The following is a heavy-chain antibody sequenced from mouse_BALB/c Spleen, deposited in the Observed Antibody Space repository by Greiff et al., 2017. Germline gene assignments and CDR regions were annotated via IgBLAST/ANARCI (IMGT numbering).Heavy chain of an antibody. Sequence: VQLQQSGAELVKPGASVKLSCTASGFNIKDTYMHWVKQRPEQGLEWIGRIDPANGNTKYDPKFQGKATITADTSSNTAYLQLSSLTSEDTAVYYCASWYYGSSDVFAYWGQGTLVTVSA. CDR3: ASWYYGSSDVFAY. V-gene: IGHV14-3*02. J-gene: IGHJ3*01. D-gene: IGHD1-1*01. CDR2: IDPANGNT. CDR1: GFNIKDTY.